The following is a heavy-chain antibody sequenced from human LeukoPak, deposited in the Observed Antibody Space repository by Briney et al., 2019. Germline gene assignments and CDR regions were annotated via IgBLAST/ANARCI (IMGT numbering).Heavy chain of an antibody. Sequence: PGGSLRLSCAASGFTFSNYGVHWVRQAPGKGLEWVAAIWYDGSNKYYGDSVKGRFTISRDNSKNTLYLQMNSLRAEDTAVYYCAKVVRFGELFFDYWGQGTLVTVSS. CDR1: GFTFSNYG. J-gene: IGHJ4*02. CDR2: IWYDGSNK. D-gene: IGHD3-10*01. CDR3: AKVVRFGELFFDY. V-gene: IGHV3-33*06.